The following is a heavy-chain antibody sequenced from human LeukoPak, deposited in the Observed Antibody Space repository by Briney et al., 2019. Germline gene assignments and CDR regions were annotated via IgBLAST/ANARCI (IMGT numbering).Heavy chain of an antibody. CDR3: ARDCSSTSCYNYGMDV. CDR2: IYSGGST. V-gene: IGHV3-66*01. J-gene: IGHJ6*02. CDR1: GFTFSSYS. Sequence: GGSLRLSCAASGFTFSSYSMNWVRQAPGKGLEWVSVIYSGGSTYYADSVKGRFTISRDNSKNTLYLQMNSLRAEDTAVYYCARDCSSTSCYNYGMDVWGQGTTVTVSS. D-gene: IGHD2-2*02.